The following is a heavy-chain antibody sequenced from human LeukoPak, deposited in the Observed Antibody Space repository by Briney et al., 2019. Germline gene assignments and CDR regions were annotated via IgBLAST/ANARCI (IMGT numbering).Heavy chain of an antibody. CDR2: ISSSSSCI. CDR1: GFTFSSYS. J-gene: IGHJ4*02. Sequence: GGSLRLSCAASGFTFSSYSMNWVRQAPGKGLEWVSSISSSSSCIYYADSVKGRFTISRDNAKNSLYLQMNSLRAEDTAVYYCARGLEGPYYYGSGSYSGYWGQGTLVTVSS. V-gene: IGHV3-21*01. CDR3: ARGLEGPYYYGSGSYSGY. D-gene: IGHD3-10*01.